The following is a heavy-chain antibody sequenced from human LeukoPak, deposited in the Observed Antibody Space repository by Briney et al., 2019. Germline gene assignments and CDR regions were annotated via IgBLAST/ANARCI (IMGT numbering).Heavy chain of an antibody. CDR3: AREAVVSGKDDASDI. V-gene: IGHV3-7*01. D-gene: IGHD2/OR15-2a*01. Sequence: GGSLRLSCVAPGFTFSRHYMTWVRQAPGKGLEWVANIRQDGRYKSYVDSVKGRFTISRDNAKSSLYLEMNGLRAEDTALYYCAREAVVSGKDDASDIWGQGTMVTVSS. CDR1: GFTFSRHY. CDR2: IRQDGRYK. J-gene: IGHJ3*02.